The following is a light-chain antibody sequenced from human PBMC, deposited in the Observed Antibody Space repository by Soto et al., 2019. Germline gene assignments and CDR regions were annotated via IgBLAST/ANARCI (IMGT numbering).Light chain of an antibody. CDR3: SSYAGDHFDL. Sequence: QSALTQPPSASGSPGQSVTISCTGTSSDVGGYNFVSWYQHLPGKAPKLIIYDVGERPSGVPDLFSGSKSGNTASLTVSGLQAEDEADYYCSSYAGDHFDLFGPGTKLTVL. CDR2: DVG. J-gene: IGLJ1*01. V-gene: IGLV2-8*01. CDR1: SSDVGGYNF.